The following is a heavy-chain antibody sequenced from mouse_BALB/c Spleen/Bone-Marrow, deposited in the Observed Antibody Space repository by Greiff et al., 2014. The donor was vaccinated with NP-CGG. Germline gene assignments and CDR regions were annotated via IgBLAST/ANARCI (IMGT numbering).Heavy chain of an antibody. CDR1: GYSFTTFW. J-gene: IGHJ4*01. D-gene: IGHD1-1*01. CDR3: TRKLPAMDY. Sequence: EVKLMDSGTVLARPGASVKMSCKASGYSFTTFWIHWVKQRPGQGLEWIGAIYPGNNDTSYNQKFKGKAKLTAVTSASTAYMELSSLTNEDSAVYYCTRKLPAMDYWGQGASLTVSS. CDR2: IYPGNNDT. V-gene: IGHV1-5*01.